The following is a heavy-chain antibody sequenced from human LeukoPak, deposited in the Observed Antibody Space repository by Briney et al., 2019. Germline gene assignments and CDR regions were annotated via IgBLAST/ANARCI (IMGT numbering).Heavy chain of an antibody. CDR3: ARTGTVAYRGYSGYGGY. V-gene: IGHV1-3*01. D-gene: IGHD5-12*01. Sequence: ASVKVSCKASGYTFTSYAMHWVRQAPGQRLEWMGWINAGNGNTKYSQKFQGRVTITRDTSASTVYMELSSLRSEDTAVYYCARTGTVAYRGYSGYGGYWGQGTLVTVSS. CDR2: INAGNGNT. CDR1: GYTFTSYA. J-gene: IGHJ4*02.